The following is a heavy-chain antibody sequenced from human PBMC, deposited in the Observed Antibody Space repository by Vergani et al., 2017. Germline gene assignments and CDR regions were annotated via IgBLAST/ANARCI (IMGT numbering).Heavy chain of an antibody. CDR2: VYTSGMT. V-gene: IGHV4-61*02. D-gene: IGHD1-1*01. Sequence: QVQLQESGPRLVRPSQTLSLTCTVSGGSINTGAYYWSWIRQPAGKGLEWIGRVYTSGMTNYNPSLKSRVTILVDRSKSQLSLKLTSVTAGDTAVYFCAAAGTGTTGRVYYYYGMDVWGQGTTVTVSS. CDR3: AAAGTGTTGRVYYYYGMDV. J-gene: IGHJ6*02. CDR1: GGSINTGAYY.